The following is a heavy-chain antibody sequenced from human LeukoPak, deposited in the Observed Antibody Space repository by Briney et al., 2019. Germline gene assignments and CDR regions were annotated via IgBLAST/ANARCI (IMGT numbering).Heavy chain of an antibody. J-gene: IGHJ3*02. D-gene: IGHD1-20*01. CDR1: GFTFSSYW. Sequence: GGSLRLSCAASGFTFSSYWMHWVRQAPGKGLVWVSRINTDGSSTSYADSVKGRFTISRDNAKNTLYLQMNSLRAEDTAVYYCAREPDAGITGTTRDAFDIWGQGTMVTVSS. CDR3: AREPDAGITGTTRDAFDI. V-gene: IGHV3-74*01. CDR2: INTDGSST.